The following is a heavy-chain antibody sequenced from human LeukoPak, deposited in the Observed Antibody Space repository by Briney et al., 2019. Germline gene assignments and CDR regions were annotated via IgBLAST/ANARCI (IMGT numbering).Heavy chain of an antibody. CDR3: ARDFGEMPNF. CDR2: IDPSGGST. J-gene: IGHJ4*02. D-gene: IGHD5-24*01. Sequence: SLKLSCTASGYTFTSYYMHWVRQAPGQGLEWMGIIDPSGGSTSYAQNFQGGVTMTRDATTSTVYLELSSLRSEDTAVYDCARDFGEMPNFWGEGTLVTVSS. V-gene: IGHV1-46*01. CDR1: GYTFTSYY.